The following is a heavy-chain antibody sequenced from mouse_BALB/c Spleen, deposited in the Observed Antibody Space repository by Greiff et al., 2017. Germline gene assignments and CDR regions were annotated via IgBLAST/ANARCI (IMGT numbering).Heavy chain of an antibody. J-gene: IGHJ4*01. CDR1: GFTFSSYA. CDR2: ISSGGST. Sequence: EVKLVESGGGLVKPGGSLKLSCAASGFTFSSYAMSWVRQTPEKRLEWVASISSGGSTYYPDSVKGRFTISRDNARNILYLQMSSLRSEDTAMYYCANHYYGYDAMDYWGQGTSVTVSS. CDR3: ANHYYGYDAMDY. V-gene: IGHV5-6-5*01. D-gene: IGHD1-2*01.